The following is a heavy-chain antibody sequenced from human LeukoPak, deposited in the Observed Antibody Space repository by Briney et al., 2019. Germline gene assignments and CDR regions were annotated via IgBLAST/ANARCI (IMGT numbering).Heavy chain of an antibody. CDR3: ARGGSWYDY. V-gene: IGHV4-59*11. CDR1: GGSISSHY. Sequence: SETLSLTCTVSGGSISSHYWTWIRQPPGKGLEWIGYTYFTGTTNYAPSLKSRVTISLDTSKNQFSLKLSSVTPADTAVYYCARGGSWYDYWGQGTLVTVSS. J-gene: IGHJ4*02. CDR2: TYFTGTT. D-gene: IGHD6-13*01.